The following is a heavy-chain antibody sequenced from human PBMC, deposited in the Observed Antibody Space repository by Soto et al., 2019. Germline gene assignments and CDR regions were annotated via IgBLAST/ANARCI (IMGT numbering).Heavy chain of an antibody. Sequence: GGSLRLSCAASGFTFSSYSMNWVRQAPGKGLEWVSSISSSSSYIYYADSVKGRFTISRDNAKNSLYLQMNSLRAEDTAVYYCARPTYCTNGVCPAFDIWGQGTMVTVSS. CDR2: ISSSSSYI. D-gene: IGHD2-8*01. V-gene: IGHV3-21*01. CDR3: ARPTYCTNGVCPAFDI. CDR1: GFTFSSYS. J-gene: IGHJ3*02.